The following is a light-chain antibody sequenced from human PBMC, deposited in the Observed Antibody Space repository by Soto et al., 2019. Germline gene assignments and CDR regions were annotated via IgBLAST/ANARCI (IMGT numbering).Light chain of an antibody. CDR2: DVS. J-gene: IGLJ1*01. CDR1: SSDVGAYNY. CDR3: CPYTTRCSRSV. V-gene: IGLV2-14*03. Sequence: QSALTQPASVSGSPGQSITISCTGTSSDVGAYNYVSWFQHYPGKAPKLMIYDVSDRPSGVSNRFSGSKSVNTASLTISGLQAEDEADFYCCPYTTRCSRSVFGTGTKVTVL.